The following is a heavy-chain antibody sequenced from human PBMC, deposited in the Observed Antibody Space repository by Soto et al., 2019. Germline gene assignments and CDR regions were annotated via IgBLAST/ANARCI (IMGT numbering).Heavy chain of an antibody. Sequence: QVQLQESGPGLVKPSGTLSLTCAVSGGSISSSNWWSWVRQPPGKGLEWIGEIYHSGSTNYNPSLKSRVTISVDQSNTQCSLKLSSVTAADTAVYYCARDRGAPMVRGEQPANWFDPWGQGTLVTVSS. J-gene: IGHJ5*02. CDR2: IYHSGST. CDR3: ARDRGAPMVRGEQPANWFDP. CDR1: GGSISSSNW. D-gene: IGHD3-10*01. V-gene: IGHV4-4*02.